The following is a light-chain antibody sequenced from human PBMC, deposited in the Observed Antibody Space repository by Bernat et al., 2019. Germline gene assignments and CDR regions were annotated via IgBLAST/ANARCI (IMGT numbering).Light chain of an antibody. J-gene: IGLJ1*01. V-gene: IGLV3-21*04. CDR3: QVWDTTTDQDV. CDR2: SDS. CDR1: NIGTKS. Sequence: SYVLTQPPSVSVAPGRTARITCGGTNIGTKSVHWYEQKPGQAPVLVIYSDSGRPSGIPERFSASNSGNTAILTISSVEAGDEADYYCQVWDTTTDQDVFGTGTKVTVL.